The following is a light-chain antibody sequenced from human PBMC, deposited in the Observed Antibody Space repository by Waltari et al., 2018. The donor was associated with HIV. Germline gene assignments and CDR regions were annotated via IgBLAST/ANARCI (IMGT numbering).Light chain of an antibody. J-gene: IGKJ1*01. CDR3: HHDNNWPRRT. Sequence: EIVMTQSPATVSVSPGERATLSCRASQSISNKLAWYQQKPGQAPRLVMYDAATRATCLPARFSSSRSGTEFTLTISSLQSEDFAVHYCHHDNNWPRRTFGQGTKVEVK. CDR1: QSISNK. CDR2: DAA. V-gene: IGKV3-15*01.